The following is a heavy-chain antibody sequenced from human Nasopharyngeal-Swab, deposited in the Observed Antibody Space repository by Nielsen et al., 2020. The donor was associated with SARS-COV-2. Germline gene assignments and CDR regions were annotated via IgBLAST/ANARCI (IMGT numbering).Heavy chain of an antibody. V-gene: IGHV3-23*03. CDR1: GFTFSSYA. CDR3: AAPTGY. Sequence: GESLKISCAASGFTFSSYAMSWVRQAPGKGLEWVSVIYSGGSTYYADSVKGRFTISRHNSKNTLYLQMNSLRAEDTAVYYCAAPTGYWGQGTLVTVSS. CDR2: IYSGGST. J-gene: IGHJ4*02. D-gene: IGHD3-9*01.